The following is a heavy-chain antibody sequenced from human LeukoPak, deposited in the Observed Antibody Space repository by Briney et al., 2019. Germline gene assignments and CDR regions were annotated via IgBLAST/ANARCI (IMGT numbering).Heavy chain of an antibody. V-gene: IGHV1-69*06. J-gene: IGHJ5*02. CDR1: GGTFSSYA. CDR3: ARGEVPPSPNWFDP. CDR2: IIPIFGTA. D-gene: IGHD1-1*01. Sequence: SVKVTCKASGGTFSSYAISWVRQAPGQGLEWMGRIIPIFGTANYAQKFQGRVTITADKSTSTAYMELSSLRSEDTAVYYCARGEVPPSPNWFDPWGQGTLVTVSS.